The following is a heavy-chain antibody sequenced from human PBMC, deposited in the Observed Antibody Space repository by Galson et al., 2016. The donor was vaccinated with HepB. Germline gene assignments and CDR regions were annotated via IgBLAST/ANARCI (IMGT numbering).Heavy chain of an antibody. J-gene: IGHJ4*02. Sequence: SLRLSCAGSGFLFRGYGMHWVRQAPGKGLEWVAAESIDGRRKFYSDSVRGRFTISRDNSNNMLFLQMDSLRPDGTAVYYCAKRHEFCPPVGCSVDYWGQGTLVSVSS. CDR3: AKRHEFCPPVGCSVDY. V-gene: IGHV3-30*18. D-gene: IGHD3-10*02. CDR1: GFLFRGYG. CDR2: ESIDGRRK.